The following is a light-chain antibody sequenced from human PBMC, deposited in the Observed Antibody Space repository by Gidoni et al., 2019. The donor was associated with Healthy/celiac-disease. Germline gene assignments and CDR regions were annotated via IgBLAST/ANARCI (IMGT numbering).Light chain of an antibody. J-gene: IGKJ4*01. CDR3: QQPRT. CDR2: AAS. CDR1: QGISSY. V-gene: IGKV1-9*01. Sequence: DIQLTQSPSFLSASVGDRVTSTCRASQGISSYLAWYQQKTGKAPNLLIYAASTLQSGVPSRFSGSGSGTECTLTISSLQPEDFATYYCQQPRTFGGGTKVEIK.